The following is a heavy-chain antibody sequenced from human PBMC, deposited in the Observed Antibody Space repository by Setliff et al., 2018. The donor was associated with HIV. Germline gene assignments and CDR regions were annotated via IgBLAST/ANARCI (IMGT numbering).Heavy chain of an antibody. Sequence: ASVKVSCKASEDTFYTFGISWVRQAPGQGLEWMGGFDPEDGETIYAQKFQGRVTMTEDTSTDTAYMELSSLRSEDTAVYYCARAHSGMDYYYYGMDVWGQGTTVTVSS. CDR1: EDTFYTFG. V-gene: IGHV1-24*01. D-gene: IGHD3-10*01. CDR3: ARAHSGMDYYYYGMDV. J-gene: IGHJ6*02. CDR2: FDPEDGET.